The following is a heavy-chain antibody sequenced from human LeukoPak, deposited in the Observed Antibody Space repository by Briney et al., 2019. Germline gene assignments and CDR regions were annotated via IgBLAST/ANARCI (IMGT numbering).Heavy chain of an antibody. CDR2: ISGGGGST. D-gene: IGHD4-17*01. J-gene: IGHJ4*02. CDR3: AKYGDCVEEALSDY. Sequence: PGGSLRLSCAASGFTFSSYAMSWVRQAPGKGLEWVSAISGGGGSTYYADSVKGRFTISRDNSKNTLYLQMNSLRAEDTAVYYCAKYGDCVEEALSDYWGQGTLVTVSS. V-gene: IGHV3-23*01. CDR1: GFTFSSYA.